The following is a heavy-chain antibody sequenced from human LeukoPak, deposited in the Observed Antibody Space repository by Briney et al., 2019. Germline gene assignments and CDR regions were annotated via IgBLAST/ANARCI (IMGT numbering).Heavy chain of an antibody. V-gene: IGHV3-23*01. J-gene: IGHJ4*02. CDR2: VSGTADNT. D-gene: IGHD3-22*01. CDR3: AKATYYYDSYGYNGVFDY. CDR1: RFTIISYA. Sequence: GGSLRLSCEASRFTIISYAMSWVRQAPGKGLEWVSAVSGTADNTYYAESVRGRFTISRDNSKNTLYLQMNSLRAEDAAVYFCAKATYYYDSYGYNGVFDYWGQGTLVTLSS.